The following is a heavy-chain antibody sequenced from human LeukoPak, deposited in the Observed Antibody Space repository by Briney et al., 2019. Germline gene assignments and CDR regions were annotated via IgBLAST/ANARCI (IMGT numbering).Heavy chain of an antibody. V-gene: IGHV3-48*03. J-gene: IGHJ6*02. Sequence: GGSLRLSCAASGFTFSSYAMSWVRQAPGKGLEWVSYISSSGSTIYYADSVKGRFTISRDNAKNSLYLQMNSLRAEDTAVYYCAGLAAAGTIYYYYGMDVWGQGTTVTVSS. D-gene: IGHD6-13*01. CDR3: AGLAAAGTIYYYYGMDV. CDR2: ISSSGSTI. CDR1: GFTFSSYA.